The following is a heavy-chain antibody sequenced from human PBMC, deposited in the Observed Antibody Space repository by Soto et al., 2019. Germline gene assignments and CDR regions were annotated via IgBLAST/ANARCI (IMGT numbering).Heavy chain of an antibody. Sequence: PSETLSLTCTVSGDSINNGDCYWSWLRQLPGKGLEWIGYIYYSGTKYYNPSLKSRVSMSVGTSKNQFSLNLTSVTAADTAVYYCAREKEDDSGDYNAFDIWGQGTVVTVSS. CDR3: AREKEDDSGDYNAFDI. D-gene: IGHD4-17*01. J-gene: IGHJ3*02. V-gene: IGHV4-31*03. CDR1: GDSINNGDCY. CDR2: IYYSGTK.